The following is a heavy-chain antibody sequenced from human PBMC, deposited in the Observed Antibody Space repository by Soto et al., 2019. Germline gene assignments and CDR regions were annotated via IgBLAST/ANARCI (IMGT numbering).Heavy chain of an antibody. Sequence: QGQLVESGGAVVQPGTSLRLSCAASGVAFSTYGVHWVRQAPGKWLEWVAIFSYDGHNEYYTDSVKGRFTISRDTYRITLYLQVERLGAHDTALSYCAKDRGFGEYLFASWRPGTLVTVSS. D-gene: IGHD3-10*01. J-gene: IGHJ5*02. CDR1: GVAFSTYG. CDR3: AKDRGFGEYLFAS. CDR2: FSYDGHNE. V-gene: IGHV3-30*18.